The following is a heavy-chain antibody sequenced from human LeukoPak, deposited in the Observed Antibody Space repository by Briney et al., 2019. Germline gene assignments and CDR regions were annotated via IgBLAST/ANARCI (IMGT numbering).Heavy chain of an antibody. J-gene: IGHJ4*02. CDR2: ISYDGSNK. D-gene: IGHD3-3*01. CDR3: ARAGFLEWWESGGY. CDR1: GFTFSSYG. Sequence: PGRSLRLSCAASGFTFSSYGMHWVRQAPGKGLEWVAVISYDGSNKYYADSVKGRFTISRDNSKNTLYLQMNSLRAEDTAVYYCARAGFLEWWESGGYWGQGTLVTVSS. V-gene: IGHV3-30*03.